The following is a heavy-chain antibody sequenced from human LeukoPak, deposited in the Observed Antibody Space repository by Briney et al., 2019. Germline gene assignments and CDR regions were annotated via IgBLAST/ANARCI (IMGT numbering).Heavy chain of an antibody. D-gene: IGHD6-25*01. Sequence: PGGSLRLSCVVSGFTLSSFAMSWVPEAPGERRECVLGMSGSGGGAYYADSVRGGLPFPRDSPKTTLSLHMNSLRVEDRRVFLSAQDQLAAARDNDSSLDVWGKGPTVTV. CDR3: AQDQLAAARDNDSSLDV. J-gene: IGHJ6*03. CDR2: MSGSGGGA. V-gene: IGHV3-23*01. CDR1: GFTLSSFA.